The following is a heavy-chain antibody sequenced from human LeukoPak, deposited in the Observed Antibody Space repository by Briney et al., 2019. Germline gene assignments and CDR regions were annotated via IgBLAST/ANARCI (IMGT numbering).Heavy chain of an antibody. CDR3: STATYSSGYHYFES. Sequence: GGSLRLSCVASRFTFSNYWMTWVRQAPGKGLEWVSSISHSGTPTYYADSVRGRFTISRDNAKNSLYLQMNTLRAEDTAVYFCSTATYSSGYHYFESWGQGTLVTVSS. D-gene: IGHD5-18*01. CDR1: RFTFSNYW. CDR2: ISHSGTPT. V-gene: IGHV3-21*01. J-gene: IGHJ4*02.